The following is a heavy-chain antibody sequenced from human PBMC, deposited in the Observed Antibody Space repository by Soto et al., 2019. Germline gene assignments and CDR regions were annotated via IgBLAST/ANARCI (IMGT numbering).Heavy chain of an antibody. CDR3: AREDPASRHHDY. J-gene: IGHJ4*02. CDR2: VSHSGST. D-gene: IGHD2-15*01. Sequence: QVQLQQWGAGLLKPSETLSLTCAVYGGSFSDYYWSWIRQTPEKGLEWIGEVSHSGSTTYNPSLKKRVTIAIHTSKNQFSLTLNSVTAEDTAMYCCAREDPASRHHDYWGQGNLVTVSS. CDR1: GGSFSDYY. V-gene: IGHV4-34*02.